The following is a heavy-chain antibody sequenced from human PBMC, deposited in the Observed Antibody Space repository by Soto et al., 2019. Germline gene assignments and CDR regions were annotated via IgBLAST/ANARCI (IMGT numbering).Heavy chain of an antibody. J-gene: IGHJ3*01. D-gene: IGHD6-19*01. V-gene: IGHV5-51*01. CDR3: ARQAVGVVLDV. Sequence: AESLTISCKGSGYSFTSNWIGWMRQTSVKGMEWMAIINSGDSDTRYSPSFRGQAIISVQTSIGTAYLQWSSLKSSDTAMYYCARQAVGVVLDVWGRGTLVT. CDR1: GYSFTSNW. CDR2: INSGDSDT.